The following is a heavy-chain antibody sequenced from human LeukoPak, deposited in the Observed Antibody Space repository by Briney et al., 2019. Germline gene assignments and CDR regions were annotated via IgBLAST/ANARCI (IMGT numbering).Heavy chain of an antibody. V-gene: IGHV5-51*01. CDR3: ARHGVTMVRGVPYYHYGMDV. CDR1: GYSFTNYW. CDR2: IYPGDSNT. D-gene: IGHD3-10*01. J-gene: IGHJ6*02. Sequence: GESLKISCKGSGYSFTNYWIGWVRQMPGKGLEWMGIIYPGDSNTRYSPSFQGQVTISADKSISTAYLQWRRLKASDTDMYYCARHGVTMVRGVPYYHYGMDVWGQGTTVTVSS.